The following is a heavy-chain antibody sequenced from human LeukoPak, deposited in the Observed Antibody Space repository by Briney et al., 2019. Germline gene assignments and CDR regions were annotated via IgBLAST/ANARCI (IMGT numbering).Heavy chain of an antibody. CDR1: GGSISSSSYY. D-gene: IGHD3-22*01. J-gene: IGHJ5*02. CDR2: IYYSGST. Sequence: PSETLSPTCTVSGGSISSSSYYWGWIRQPPGKGLEWIGSIYYSGSTYYNPSLRSRVTISVDTTKNQFSLKLSSVTAADTAVYYCARQYYYDSSGYYSHNWFDPWGQGTLVTVSS. V-gene: IGHV4-39*01. CDR3: ARQYYYDSSGYYSHNWFDP.